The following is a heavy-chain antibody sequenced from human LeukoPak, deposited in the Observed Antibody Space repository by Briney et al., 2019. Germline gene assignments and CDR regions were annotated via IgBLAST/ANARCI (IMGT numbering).Heavy chain of an antibody. CDR1: GFTFSSYG. V-gene: IGHV3-30*18. CDR2: ISYDGSNK. CDR3: AEAGYGPRYYYYGMDV. Sequence: PGRSLRLSCAASGFTFSSYGMHWVRQAPGKGLEWVAVISYDGSNKYYADSVKGRFTISRDNSKNTLYLQMNSLRAEDTAVYYCAEAGYGPRYYYYGMDVWGQGTTVTVSS. D-gene: IGHD5-18*01. J-gene: IGHJ6*02.